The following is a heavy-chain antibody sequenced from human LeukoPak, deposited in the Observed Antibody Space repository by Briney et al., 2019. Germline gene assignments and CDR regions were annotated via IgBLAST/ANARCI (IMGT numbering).Heavy chain of an antibody. CDR1: GFTFSDYY. J-gene: IGHJ4*02. CDR3: ARDYYDSSGYYYFDY. V-gene: IGHV3-11*04. D-gene: IGHD3-22*01. Sequence: SGGSLRLSCAASGFTFSDYYMSWIRQAPGKGLEWVSYISSSGSTIYYADSVKGRFTISRDNAKNSLYLQMNSLRAEDTAVYYCARDYYDSSGYYYFDYWGQGTLVTVSS. CDR2: ISSSGSTI.